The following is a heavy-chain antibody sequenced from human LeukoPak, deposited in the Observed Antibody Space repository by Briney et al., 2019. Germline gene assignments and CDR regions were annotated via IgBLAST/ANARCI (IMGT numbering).Heavy chain of an antibody. V-gene: IGHV4-61*02. CDR1: GGSISSGSYY. D-gene: IGHD1-26*01. J-gene: IGHJ3*02. Sequence: SETLSLTCTVSGGSISSGSYYWSWIRQPGGKGLEWIGRIYTSGSTNYNPSLKGRVTISVDTSKNQFSLKLSSETAADTAVYYCARDLGAPYAFDIWGQGTMVTVSS. CDR3: ARDLGAPYAFDI. CDR2: IYTSGST.